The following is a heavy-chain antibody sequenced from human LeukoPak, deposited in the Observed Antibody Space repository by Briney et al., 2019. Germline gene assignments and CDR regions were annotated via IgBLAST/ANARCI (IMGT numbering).Heavy chain of an antibody. CDR3: ASQREADAFDI. J-gene: IGHJ3*02. CDR2: IYYSGST. CDR1: GVSISSSSYY. V-gene: IGHV4-39*01. Sequence: SETLSLTRTVSGVSISSSSYYWGWIRQPPGKGLEWIGSIYYSGSTYYNPSLKSRVTISVDTSKNQFSLKLSSVTAADTAVYYCASQREADAFDIWGQGTMVTVSS.